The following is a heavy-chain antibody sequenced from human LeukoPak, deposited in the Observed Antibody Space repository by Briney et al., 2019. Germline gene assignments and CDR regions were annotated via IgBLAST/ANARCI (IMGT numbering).Heavy chain of an antibody. J-gene: IGHJ5*02. Sequence: SQTLSLTCTVSGASISSGSYYWTWIRQPAGKGLEWIGSIYTSGNTNYNPSLKSRVTISTDTSKNQFSLKLSSVTAADTAVYYCAKDSCGGSCNSYWFDPWGQGTLVTVSS. CDR1: GASISSGSYY. CDR3: AKDSCGGSCNSYWFDP. CDR2: IYTSGNT. V-gene: IGHV4-61*02. D-gene: IGHD2-15*01.